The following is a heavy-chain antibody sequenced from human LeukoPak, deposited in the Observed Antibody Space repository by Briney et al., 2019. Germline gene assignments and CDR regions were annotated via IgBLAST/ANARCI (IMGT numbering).Heavy chain of an antibody. CDR1: GFTFTTYS. V-gene: IGHV3-7*01. CDR3: ARINAQSHNFWSGYPHGWFDP. Sequence: GGSLRLSCAASGFTFTTYSMTWVRQAPGKGLEWVANIKQDGGEKYYVDSGKGRFTVSRDNDKNSLYLEMSSVRAEHTAVYYCARINAQSHNFWSGYPHGWFDPWGQGTLVTVSS. D-gene: IGHD3-3*01. CDR2: IKQDGGEK. J-gene: IGHJ5*02.